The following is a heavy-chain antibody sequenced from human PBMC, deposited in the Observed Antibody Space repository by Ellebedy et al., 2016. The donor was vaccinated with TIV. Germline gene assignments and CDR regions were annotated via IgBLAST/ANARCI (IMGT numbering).Heavy chain of an antibody. J-gene: IGHJ5*02. CDR3: ARTVVAANNWFDP. CDR2: IHYSGST. Sequence: MPSETLSLTCTVSGVSMSGNYWSWIRQPPGKGLEWIGYIHYSGSTTYNPSLKSRVTMSVDTSKNQFSLKLSSVTAADTAVYYCARTVVAANNWFDPWGQGTLVTVSS. CDR1: GVSMSGNY. D-gene: IGHD2-15*01. V-gene: IGHV4-59*12.